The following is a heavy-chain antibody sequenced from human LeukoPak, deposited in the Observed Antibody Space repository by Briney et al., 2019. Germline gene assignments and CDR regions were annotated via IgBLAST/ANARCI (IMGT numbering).Heavy chain of an antibody. CDR1: GGSISSSNW. CDR2: INHSGST. Sequence: SGTLSLTCAVSGGSISSSNWWSWVRQPPGKGLEWIGEINHSGSTNYNPSLKSRVTISVDTSKNQFSLKLSSVTAADTAVYYCARDQSGGFDYWGQGTLVTVSS. J-gene: IGHJ4*02. D-gene: IGHD2-15*01. CDR3: ARDQSGGFDY. V-gene: IGHV4-4*02.